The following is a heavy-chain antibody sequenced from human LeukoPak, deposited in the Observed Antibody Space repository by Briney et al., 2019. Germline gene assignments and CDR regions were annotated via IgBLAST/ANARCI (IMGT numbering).Heavy chain of an antibody. J-gene: IGHJ5*02. Sequence: ASVKVSCKASGYTFSGYGISWVRQAPGQGLEWMGWISGYNGNPKYAQKLQGRVTMTTDTSTTTAYMELRSLRSDDTAVYYCARDNWPRGLTGAFDPWGQGTLVTVSS. CDR1: GYTFSGYG. D-gene: IGHD7-27*01. V-gene: IGHV1-18*01. CDR3: ARDNWPRGLTGAFDP. CDR2: ISGYNGNP.